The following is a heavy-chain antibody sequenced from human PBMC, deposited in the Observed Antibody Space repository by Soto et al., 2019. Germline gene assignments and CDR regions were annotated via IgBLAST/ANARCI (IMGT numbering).Heavy chain of an antibody. J-gene: IGHJ4*02. CDR3: AKDISIAAAVPRY. D-gene: IGHD6-13*01. CDR2: ISGSGGST. CDR1: GFTFNTYA. V-gene: IGHV3-23*01. Sequence: PGGSLRLSCAASGFTFNTYAMNWVRQAPGKGLEWVSAISGSGGSTYYADSVKGRFTVSRDNSKNTLYLQMNSLRADDTALYYCAKDISIAAAVPRYWGQGTPVTVSS.